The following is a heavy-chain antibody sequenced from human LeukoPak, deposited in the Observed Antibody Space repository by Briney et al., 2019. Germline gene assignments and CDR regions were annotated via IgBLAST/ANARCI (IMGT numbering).Heavy chain of an antibody. CDR3: AKVRPGTVRYWYFDL. CDR2: IYHSETT. J-gene: IGHJ2*01. D-gene: IGHD6-6*01. V-gene: IGHV4-4*02. Sequence: SETLSFTCAVSGGSISSSNWWSWVRQPPGKGLEWLGEIYHSETTNYNSSLKSRVTISLDKSNNQFSLKLSSVTAADTAVYYCAKVRPGTVRYWYFDLWGRGTLVTVSS. CDR1: GGSISSSNW.